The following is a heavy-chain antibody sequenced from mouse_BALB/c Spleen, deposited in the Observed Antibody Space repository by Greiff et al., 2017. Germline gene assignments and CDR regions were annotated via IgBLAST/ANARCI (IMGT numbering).Heavy chain of an antibody. CDR3: ASYYGSSPFAY. J-gene: IGHJ3*01. V-gene: IGHV1S34*01. D-gene: IGHD1-1*01. CDR2: ISCYNGAT. Sequence: LVKTGASVKISCKASGYSFTGYYMHWVKQSHGKSLEWIGYISCYNGATSYNQKFKGKATFTVDQSSSTAYMQFNSLTSEDSAVYYCASYYGSSPFAYWGQGTLVTVSA. CDR1: GYSFTGYY.